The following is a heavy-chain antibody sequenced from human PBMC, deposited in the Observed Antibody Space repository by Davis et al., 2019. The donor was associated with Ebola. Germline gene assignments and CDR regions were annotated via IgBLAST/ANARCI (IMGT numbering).Heavy chain of an antibody. D-gene: IGHD6-13*01. CDR2: ISYRGST. CDR3: ARHLVGAAGTRWFDP. J-gene: IGHJ5*02. Sequence: SETLSLTCTVSGGSISSSSYFWGWIRQPPGKGLEWIASISYRGSTFYNPSLKRRVTISIDTSKNQFSLRLSSVTAADTAVYYCARHLVGAAGTRWFDPWGQGTLVTVSS. V-gene: IGHV4-39*01. CDR1: GGSISSSSYF.